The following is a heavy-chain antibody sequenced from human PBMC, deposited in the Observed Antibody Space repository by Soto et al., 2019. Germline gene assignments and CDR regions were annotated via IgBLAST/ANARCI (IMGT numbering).Heavy chain of an antibody. CDR3: ARDAYCGGDCYHYGMDV. Sequence: GGSLRLSCAASGFTFSSYNMNWVRQAPGKGLEWVSKISASSSTIYYADSVKGRFTISRDNAKYSLSLQMNSLRDEDTAVYFCARDAYCGGDCYHYGMDVWGQGTTVTVSS. D-gene: IGHD2-21*01. CDR2: ISASSSTI. J-gene: IGHJ6*02. V-gene: IGHV3-48*02. CDR1: GFTFSSYN.